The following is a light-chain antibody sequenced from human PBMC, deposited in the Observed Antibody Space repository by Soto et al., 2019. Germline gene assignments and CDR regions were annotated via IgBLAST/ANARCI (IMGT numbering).Light chain of an antibody. V-gene: IGKV4-1*01. Sequence: DIVMTQSPDSLRVSLGERATITCTSSLNIYFRSNNRNYLVWYQQKSGQPPKLLIYWASTREPGVPDRFSGSGSGTYFTLTIDNVQPDDVAVYYCQQYYTTPLTFGGGTRVDIK. CDR2: WAS. CDR3: QQYYTTPLT. J-gene: IGKJ4*01. CDR1: LNIYFRSNNRNY.